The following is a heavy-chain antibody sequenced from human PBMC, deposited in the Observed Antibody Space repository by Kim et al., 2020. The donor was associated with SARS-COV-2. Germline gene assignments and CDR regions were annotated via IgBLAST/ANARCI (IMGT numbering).Heavy chain of an antibody. V-gene: IGHV3-48*02. CDR3: ARDERGSQYAFDI. CDR1: GFTFSSYS. D-gene: IGHD1-26*01. J-gene: IGHJ3*02. CDR2: ISSSSTI. Sequence: GGSLRLSCAASGFTFSSYSMNWVRQAPGKGLEWVSYISSSSTIYYADSVKGRFTISRDNAKNSLYLQMNSLRDEDTAVYYCARDERGSQYAFDIWGQGTMVTVSS.